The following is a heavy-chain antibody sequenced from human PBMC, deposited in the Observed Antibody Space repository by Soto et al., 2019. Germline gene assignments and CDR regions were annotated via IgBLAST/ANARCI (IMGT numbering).Heavy chain of an antibody. Sequence: PGGSLRLSCAASGFTFSSYWMSWVRQAPGKGLEWVANIKQDGSEKYYVDSVKGRFTISRDNAKNSLYLQMDSLRAEDTAVYYCARAHIWVVPNDAFDIWGQGTMVTVSS. J-gene: IGHJ3*02. V-gene: IGHV3-7*03. CDR1: GFTFSSYW. CDR3: ARAHIWVVPNDAFDI. CDR2: IKQDGSEK. D-gene: IGHD5-12*01.